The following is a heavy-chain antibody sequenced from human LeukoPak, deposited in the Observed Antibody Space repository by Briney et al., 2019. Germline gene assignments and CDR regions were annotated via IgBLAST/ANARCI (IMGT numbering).Heavy chain of an antibody. V-gene: IGHV3-64D*06. CDR3: VGDQVDNVGWLT. J-gene: IGHJ5*02. CDR1: GFIFSTYT. D-gene: IGHD5-12*01. Sequence: GGSLRLSCSASGFIFSTYTMYWVRQAPGKGLEFVSVINGDGRTTYYADSVKGRFTISRDNSKNTLYLQMNSLRAEDTAVYYCVGDQVDNVGWLTWGQGTRVTVSS. CDR2: INGDGRTT.